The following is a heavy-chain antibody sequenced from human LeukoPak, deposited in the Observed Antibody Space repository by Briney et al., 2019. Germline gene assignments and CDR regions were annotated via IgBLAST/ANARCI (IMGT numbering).Heavy chain of an antibody. CDR2: ISSSSSYI. D-gene: IGHD6-13*01. V-gene: IGHV3-21*01. J-gene: IGHJ4*02. CDR1: GFTFSSYS. Sequence: GGSLRLSCAASGFTFSSYSMNWVRQAPGKGLEWVSSISSSSSYIYYADSVKGRFTISRDNAKNSLYLQMNSLRAEDTAVYYCAREPSSWYVSAPYYDYWGQGTLVTVSS. CDR3: AREPSSWYVSAPYYDY.